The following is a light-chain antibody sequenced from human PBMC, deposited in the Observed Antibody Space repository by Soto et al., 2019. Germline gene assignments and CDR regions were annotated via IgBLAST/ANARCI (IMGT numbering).Light chain of an antibody. CDR2: GAS. V-gene: IGKV3-20*01. CDR3: QHYGSSPRYT. Sequence: EIVLTQSPGTLSLSPGERATLSCRASQSVSSSYLAWYQQKPGQAPRLLIYGASSRATGIPDRFSGSGSGTDFTLNISRLEPEDFAVYYCQHYGSSPRYTFGQGTKLEIK. J-gene: IGKJ2*01. CDR1: QSVSSSY.